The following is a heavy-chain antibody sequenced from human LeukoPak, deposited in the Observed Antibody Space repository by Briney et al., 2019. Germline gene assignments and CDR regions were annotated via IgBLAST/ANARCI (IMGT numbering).Heavy chain of an antibody. CDR2: ISSSGGNT. Sequence: GGSLPLSCVASGFTFSDSAMNWVRQVQGKGLEGVSLISSSGGNTYYADSVKGRFTISRDNSKNTLSLQMNSLTVEDTAIYYCAKDIQLSSWGLGTMVTVSS. CDR1: GFTFSDSA. D-gene: IGHD3-16*02. J-gene: IGHJ3*01. CDR3: AKDIQLSS. V-gene: IGHV3-23*01.